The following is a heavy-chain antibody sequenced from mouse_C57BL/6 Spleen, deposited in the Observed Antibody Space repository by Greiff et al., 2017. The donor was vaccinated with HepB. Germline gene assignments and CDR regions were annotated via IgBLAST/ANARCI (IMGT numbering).Heavy chain of an antibody. J-gene: IGHJ2*01. CDR3: ARSGTGQDLYYFDY. Sequence: QVHVKQPGAELVMPGASVKLSCKASGYTFTSYWMHWVKQRPGQGLEWIGEIDPSDSYTNYNQKFKGKSTLTVDKSSSTAYMQLSSLTSEDSAVYYCARSGTGQDLYYFDYWGQGTTLTVSS. D-gene: IGHD3-3*01. V-gene: IGHV1-69*01. CDR1: GYTFTSYW. CDR2: IDPSDSYT.